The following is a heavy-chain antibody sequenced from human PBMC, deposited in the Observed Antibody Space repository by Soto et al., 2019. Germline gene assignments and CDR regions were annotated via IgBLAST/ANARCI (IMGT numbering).Heavy chain of an antibody. D-gene: IGHD4-17*01. CDR1: GFTFSSYA. V-gene: IGHV3-30-3*02. Sequence: GGSLRLSCATSGFTFSSYALHWVRQAPGKGLEWVALISYDGINKYYADSVKGRFTISGDNSKNTLYLQMNSLRAEDTAVYYCAKLYGDYSYWGQGTLVTVSS. CDR2: ISYDGINK. J-gene: IGHJ4*02. CDR3: AKLYGDYSY.